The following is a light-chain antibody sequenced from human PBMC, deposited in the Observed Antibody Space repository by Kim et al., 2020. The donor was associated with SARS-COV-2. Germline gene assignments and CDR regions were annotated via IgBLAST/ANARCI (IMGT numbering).Light chain of an antibody. J-gene: IGKJ2*01. CDR3: QQYLSTPYT. Sequence: DIVMTQSPDSLAVSLGERATINCKSSQSVLYNSNNRNYLAWYQQKPGQPPKLLIYWASTRESGVPDRFSGSGSATDFTLTISSLQAEDVAVYYCQQYLSTPYTFGQGTKLEI. V-gene: IGKV4-1*01. CDR1: QSVLYNSNNRNY. CDR2: WAS.